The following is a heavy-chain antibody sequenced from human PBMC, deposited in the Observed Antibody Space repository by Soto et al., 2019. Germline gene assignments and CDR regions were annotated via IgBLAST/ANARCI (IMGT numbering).Heavy chain of an antibody. CDR3: ARSPKGLGNFDY. V-gene: IGHV4-30-4*01. J-gene: IGHJ4*02. CDR2: IHYSGST. Sequence: QVQLQESGPGLVKPSQTLSLTCAVSGGSISSGGAYYWSWIRQSPGKGLEWIAYIHYSGSTYYNSSLNSRVTMSVDTAKNQFSLKVSSVTAADTAVYYCARSPKGLGNFDYWGQGTLVTVSS. D-gene: IGHD3-10*01. CDR1: GGSISSGGAYY.